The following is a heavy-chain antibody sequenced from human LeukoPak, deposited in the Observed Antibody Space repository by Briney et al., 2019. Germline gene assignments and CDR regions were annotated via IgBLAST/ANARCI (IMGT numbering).Heavy chain of an antibody. J-gene: IGHJ4*02. CDR2: ISSSSSYI. CDR1: GFTFSSYS. CDR3: ARESGYDFWSGYPLDY. Sequence: GGSLRLSCAASGFTFSSYSMNWVRQAPGKGLEWVSSISSSSSYIYYADSVKGRFTISRDNAKNSLYLQMNSLRAEDTAVYYCARESGYDFWSGYPLDYWGQGTLVTVSS. D-gene: IGHD3-3*01. V-gene: IGHV3-21*01.